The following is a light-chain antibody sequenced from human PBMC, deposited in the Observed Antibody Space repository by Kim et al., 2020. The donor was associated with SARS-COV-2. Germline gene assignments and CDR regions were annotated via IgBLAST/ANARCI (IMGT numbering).Light chain of an antibody. CDR3: AVWDDNLDGWL. J-gene: IGLJ3*02. CDR1: KSNIGSNR. CDR2: GNN. V-gene: IGLV1-44*01. Sequence: GQRVTISLYGRKSNIGSNRVNGLQQFPRTGPKLLIHGNNQRPSRVPDRFSGSKSGISDSLAISGSQSEDEAEYFCAVWDDNLDGWLFGGGTQLTVL.